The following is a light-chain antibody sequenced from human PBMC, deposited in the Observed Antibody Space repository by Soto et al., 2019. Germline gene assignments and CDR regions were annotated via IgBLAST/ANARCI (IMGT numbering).Light chain of an antibody. CDR3: QQVNTFPYT. CDR2: GAS. V-gene: IGKV1-12*01. J-gene: IGKJ2*01. Sequence: DIQMTQSPSSVAASVGDRVTITCRASQDVNIWLAWYQQRPGKAPKLLNFGASNLHSGAPSRFSGSGLGSDFTLTISGLEPEDFATYYCQQVNTFPYTFGQGTTVEIK. CDR1: QDVNIW.